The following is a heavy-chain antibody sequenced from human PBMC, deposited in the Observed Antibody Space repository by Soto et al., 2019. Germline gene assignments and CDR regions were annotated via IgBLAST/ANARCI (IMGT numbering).Heavy chain of an antibody. CDR2: ISGSGGST. Sequence: PGGSLRLSWAASGFTFSSYAMSWVRQAPGKGLEWVSAISGSGGSTYYADSVKGRFTISRDNSKNTLYLQMNSLRAEDTAVYYCAKTSFFYDCSSTSCSGYWGQGTLVTVSS. CDR1: GFTFSSYA. CDR3: AKTSFFYDCSSTSCSGY. D-gene: IGHD2-2*01. J-gene: IGHJ4*02. V-gene: IGHV3-23*01.